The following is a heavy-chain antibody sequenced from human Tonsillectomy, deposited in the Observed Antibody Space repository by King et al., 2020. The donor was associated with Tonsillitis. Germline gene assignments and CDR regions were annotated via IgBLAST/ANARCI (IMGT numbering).Heavy chain of an antibody. CDR3: VKGNYYGSGKYYFDY. CDR1: GLTLSTYY. CDR2: ISSGWTTT. Sequence: VQLVESGGGLVQPGGAVRLSCSASGLTLSTYYMVLVRQAPGKGPEIFLAISSGWTTTYYVDSVKGRFTISRDNSKKMLYLQMSSLTSDDTAMYYCVKGNYYGSGKYYFDYWGQGTLVTVSS. D-gene: IGHD3-10*01. J-gene: IGHJ4*02. V-gene: IGHV3-64D*06.